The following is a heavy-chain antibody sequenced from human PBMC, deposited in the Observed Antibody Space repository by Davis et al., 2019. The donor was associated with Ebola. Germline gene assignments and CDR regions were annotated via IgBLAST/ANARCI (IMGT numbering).Heavy chain of an antibody. V-gene: IGHV3-7*03. CDR1: GFTFSSYW. CDR3: TRDPTRTYYDFWSGSSDYYYGMDV. Sequence: GESLKISCAASGFTFSSYWMSWVRQAPGKGLEWVALINEDGSDRYYVDSVKGRFTISRDNAKNSLYLQMNSLRADDTAVYYCTRDPTRTYYDFWSGSSDYYYGMDVWGQGTTVTVSS. CDR2: INEDGSDR. J-gene: IGHJ6*02. D-gene: IGHD3-3*01.